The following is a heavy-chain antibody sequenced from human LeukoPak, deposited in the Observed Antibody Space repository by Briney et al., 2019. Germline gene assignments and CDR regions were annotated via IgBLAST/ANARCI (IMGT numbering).Heavy chain of an antibody. D-gene: IGHD4-11*01. V-gene: IGHV3-30*02. CDR2: IRYDGSNR. J-gene: IGHJ6*03. CDR3: AKVPYYSNYGSSYYYYYMDV. CDR1: GFTFSTYD. Sequence: GGSLRLSCAASGFTFSTYDMHWVRQAPGKGLEWVAFIRYDGSNRNYADSVKGRFTISRDNSKNTLSLQVNSLRAEDTAVYYCAKVPYYSNYGSSYYYYYMDVWGKGTTVTVSS.